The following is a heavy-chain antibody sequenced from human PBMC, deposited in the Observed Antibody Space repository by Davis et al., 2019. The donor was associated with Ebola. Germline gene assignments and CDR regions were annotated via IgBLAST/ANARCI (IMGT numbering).Heavy chain of an antibody. Sequence: AASVPVSCKASGYTFSGYYMHWVRQAPGQGLEWMGRINLNSGGTTYAQRFHGRVTMTRDTSISTVYMELSRLRSDDRAVYYCARGGISMIVVPRDYYYGLDVWGQGTTVTVSS. CDR3: ARGGISMIVVPRDYYYGLDV. V-gene: IGHV1-2*06. D-gene: IGHD3-22*01. CDR1: GYTFSGYY. CDR2: INLNSGGT. J-gene: IGHJ6*02.